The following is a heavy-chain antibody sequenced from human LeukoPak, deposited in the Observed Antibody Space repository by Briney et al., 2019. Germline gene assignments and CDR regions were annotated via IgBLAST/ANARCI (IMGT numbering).Heavy chain of an antibody. CDR2: ISGSGGST. J-gene: IGHJ4*02. V-gene: IGHV3-23*01. Sequence: QAGGSLRLSCAASGFTFSSYAMSWVRQAPGKGLEWVSAISGSGGSTYYADSVKGRFTISRDSSKNTLYLQMNSLRAEDTAVYYRAKDLRTGYRQTVFDYWGQGTLVTVSS. D-gene: IGHD3-9*01. CDR3: AKDLRTGYRQTVFDY. CDR1: GFTFSSYA.